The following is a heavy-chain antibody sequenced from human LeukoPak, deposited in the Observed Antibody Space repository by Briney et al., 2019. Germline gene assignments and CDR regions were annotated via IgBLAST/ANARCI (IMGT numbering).Heavy chain of an antibody. V-gene: IGHV3-30*18. D-gene: IGHD3-10*01. CDR2: TSYDGSNK. CDR1: GFTFSSYG. CDR3: AKKSPGTYYAPPDN. Sequence: GGSLRLSCAASGFTFSSYGMHWVRQAPGKGLEWVAVTSYDGSNKNYADSVKGRFTISRDNSKNTLYLQMNSLRAEDTAVYYCAKKSPGTYYAPPDNWGQGTLVTVSS. J-gene: IGHJ4*02.